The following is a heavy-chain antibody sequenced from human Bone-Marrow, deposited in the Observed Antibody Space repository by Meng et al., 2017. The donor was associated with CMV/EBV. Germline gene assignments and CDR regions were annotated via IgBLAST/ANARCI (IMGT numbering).Heavy chain of an antibody. Sequence: GESLKISCAASGFTLSSYWMSWVRQAPGKGLEWVANIKQDRSEKYYVDSVKGRFTISRDNAKNSLYLQMNSLKAEDTAVYYCARAGRGILTGYYLVNYGMDVWGPRNTVYVAS. J-gene: IGHJ6*01. V-gene: IGHV3-7*01. D-gene: IGHD3-9*01. CDR1: GFTLSSYW. CDR3: ARAGRGILTGYYLVNYGMDV. CDR2: IKQDRSEK.